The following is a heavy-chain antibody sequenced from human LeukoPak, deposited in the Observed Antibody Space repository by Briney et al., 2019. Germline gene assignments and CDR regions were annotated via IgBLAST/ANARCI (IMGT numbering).Heavy chain of an antibody. Sequence: GGSLRLSCSTSGVNFCDFPMACVRQAPGKGLGGVGYIRAKAYGGTAEYGPSVKGRFFVSRDDAKGTAYLQMNSLKSEDTAVYYCTRGSGRFEYWGQGTLVAVSS. CDR1: GVNFCDFP. J-gene: IGHJ4*02. CDR2: IRAKAYGGTA. V-gene: IGHV3-49*04. D-gene: IGHD1-26*01. CDR3: TRGSGRFEY.